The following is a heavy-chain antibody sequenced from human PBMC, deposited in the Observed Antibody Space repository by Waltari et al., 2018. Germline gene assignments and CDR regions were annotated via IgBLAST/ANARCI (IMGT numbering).Heavy chain of an antibody. V-gene: IGHV1-69*04. CDR1: GGTFSSYA. D-gene: IGHD3-10*01. CDR2: IIPILSIA. J-gene: IGHJ4*02. Sequence: QVQLVQSGAEVKKPGSSVKVSCKASGGTFSSYAISWVRQAPGKGREWVGRIIPILSIANYAQKFQGRVTITADKSTSTAYMELSSLRSEDTAVYYCARDYFGRRTYYYEDWGQGTLVTVSS. CDR3: ARDYFGRRTYYYED.